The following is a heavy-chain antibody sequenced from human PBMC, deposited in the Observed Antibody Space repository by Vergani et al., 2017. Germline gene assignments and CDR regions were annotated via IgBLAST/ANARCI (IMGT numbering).Heavy chain of an antibody. V-gene: IGHV1-2*02. Sequence: QVQLVQSGAEVKKPGASVKVSCKASGYTFTGYYMHWGRQAPGQGLEWMGWINPNSGGTNYAQKYQGRVTMTREPSISTAYMELSRRRSDETAVYYGARSLTGTTPFDYWGQGTLVTVSS. D-gene: IGHD1-20*01. J-gene: IGHJ4*02. CDR1: GYTFTGYY. CDR2: INPNSGGT. CDR3: ARSLTGTTPFDY.